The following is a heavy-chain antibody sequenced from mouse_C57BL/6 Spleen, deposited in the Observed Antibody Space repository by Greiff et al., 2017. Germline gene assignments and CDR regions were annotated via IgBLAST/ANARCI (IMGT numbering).Heavy chain of an antibody. D-gene: IGHD3-1*01. Sequence: EVQVVESGGGLVKPGGSLKLSCAASGFTFSDYGMHWVRQAPEKGLEWVAYISSGSSAIYYADTVKGRFTISRDNAKNTLFLQMTSLRSEDTAMYYCARNSEAMDYWGQGTSVTVSS. V-gene: IGHV5-17*01. CDR1: GFTFSDYG. J-gene: IGHJ4*01. CDR2: ISSGSSAI. CDR3: ARNSEAMDY.